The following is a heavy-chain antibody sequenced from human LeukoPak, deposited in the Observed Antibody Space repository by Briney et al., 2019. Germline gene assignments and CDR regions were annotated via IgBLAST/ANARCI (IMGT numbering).Heavy chain of an antibody. Sequence: PGGPLRLSCAASGFTFNSYWMHWVRQAPGKGLVWVSRINSDGSSTTYADSVKGRFTISRDNAENTLYLQMNSLRAEDTAVYYCARTARSGGYWRDFDYWGQGTLVTVSS. J-gene: IGHJ4*02. D-gene: IGHD3-22*01. CDR3: ARTARSGGYWRDFDY. CDR1: GFTFNSYW. CDR2: INSDGSST. V-gene: IGHV3-74*01.